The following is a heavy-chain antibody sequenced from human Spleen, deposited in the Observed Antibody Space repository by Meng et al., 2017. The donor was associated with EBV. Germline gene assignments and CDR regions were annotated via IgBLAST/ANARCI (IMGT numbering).Heavy chain of an antibody. J-gene: IGHJ4*02. CDR1: GGTFSSDA. Sequence: QVQLVQSGAEVKKPGSPVQVSCKTSGGTFSSDAISWVRQAPGQGLEWMGGLIPMLGAPNYAQKFQDRVTIIADKSTSIHYMELSSLRSDDTAVYYCASESGRGYTPDYWGRGTLVTVSS. CDR2: LIPMLGAP. V-gene: IGHV1-69*06. CDR3: ASESGRGYTPDY. D-gene: IGHD3-10*01.